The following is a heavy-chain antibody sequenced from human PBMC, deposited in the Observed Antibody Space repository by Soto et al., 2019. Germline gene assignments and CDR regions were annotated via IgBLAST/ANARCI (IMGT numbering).Heavy chain of an antibody. CDR3: AREPHLFYGMDV. V-gene: IGHV4-30-4*01. Sequence: QVQLQESGPGLVKPSQTLSLTCTVSGGSISSADYFWSWIRQPPGKGLEWIAYIFFKGSAYYNPSLKSRVTISVDTSKNQFYLNMNSVTAADTAVYYCAREPHLFYGMDVWGQGTTVTVSS. CDR2: IFFKGSA. J-gene: IGHJ6*02. CDR1: GGSISSADYF.